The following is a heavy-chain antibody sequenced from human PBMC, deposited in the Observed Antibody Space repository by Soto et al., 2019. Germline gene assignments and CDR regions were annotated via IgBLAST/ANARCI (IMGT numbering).Heavy chain of an antibody. V-gene: IGHV3-23*01. D-gene: IGHD6-13*01. CDR1: GCTCSSYA. CDR3: ARRSSSWYFDY. Sequence: GGSLRLSCAASGCTCSSYAMNWVRQAPGKGLEWVSVISGSGGSTYYADSVKCRFTISRDTSKNTLYLLMNSLRAEDTAVYYCARRSSSWYFDYRGKGTLVTVSS. CDR2: ISGSGGST. J-gene: IGHJ4*02.